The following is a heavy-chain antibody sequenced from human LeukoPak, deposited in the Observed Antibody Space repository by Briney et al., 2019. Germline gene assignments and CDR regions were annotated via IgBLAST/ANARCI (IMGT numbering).Heavy chain of an antibody. CDR3: ARHEGSTWSIHLNY. V-gene: IGHV4-39*01. CDR1: GASISSSSHY. Sequence: SSETLSLTCTVSGASISSSSHYWGWIRQPPGKGLEWIGSISYSGTTYYNASLKSRVTISVDTSTNQVSLKLSSVTAADTAVYYCARHEGSTWSIHLNYWGQGILVTVSS. D-gene: IGHD6-13*01. J-gene: IGHJ4*02. CDR2: ISYSGTT.